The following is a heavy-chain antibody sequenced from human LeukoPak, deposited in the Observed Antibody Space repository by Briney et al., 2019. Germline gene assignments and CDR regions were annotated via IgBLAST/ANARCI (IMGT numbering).Heavy chain of an antibody. Sequence: GGSLRLSCAASGFTFSDYYMSWIRQAPGKGLEGVSYISSSGSTTYYADSVKGLFTISRDNAKNSLHLQMNSLRAEDTAVYYCARDRSVVGATGGVDYWGKGNLVTVSS. V-gene: IGHV3-11*01. CDR1: GFTFSDYY. CDR2: ISSSGSTT. CDR3: ARDRSVVGATGGVDY. D-gene: IGHD1-26*01. J-gene: IGHJ4*02.